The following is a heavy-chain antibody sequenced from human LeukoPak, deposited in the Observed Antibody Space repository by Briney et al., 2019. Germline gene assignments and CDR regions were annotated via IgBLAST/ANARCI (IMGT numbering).Heavy chain of an antibody. J-gene: IGHJ4*02. D-gene: IGHD2-8*01. Sequence: GSLRLSCVASGFTFSNYWMSWIRQPPGKGLEWIGEINHSGSTNYNPSLKSRVTISVDTSKNQFSLRLSSVTAADTAVYYCARGGRGYWTWGQGTLVTVSS. CDR1: GFTFSNYW. V-gene: IGHV4-34*01. CDR3: ARGGRGYWT. CDR2: INHSGST.